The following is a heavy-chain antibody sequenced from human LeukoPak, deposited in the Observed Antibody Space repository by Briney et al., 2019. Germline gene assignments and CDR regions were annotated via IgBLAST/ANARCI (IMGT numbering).Heavy chain of an antibody. CDR1: GYTFTSYG. V-gene: IGHV1-18*01. CDR2: ITAYYDNT. CDR3: ARALLWFGEPSHIDY. Sequence: ASVKVSCKASGYTFTSYGISWVRQAPGQGLEWMGWITAYYDNTNYAQKLQGRVTMTTDTSTSTAYMELRSLRSDDTAVYYCARALLWFGEPSHIDYWGQGTLVTASS. J-gene: IGHJ4*02. D-gene: IGHD3-10*01.